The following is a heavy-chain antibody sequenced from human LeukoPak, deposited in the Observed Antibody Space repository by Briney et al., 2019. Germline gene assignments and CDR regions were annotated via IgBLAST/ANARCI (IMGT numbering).Heavy chain of an antibody. V-gene: IGHV3-30*03. J-gene: IGHJ2*01. Sequence: PGGSLRLSCAASGFTFSSYGMHWVRQAPGKGLEWVAVISYDGSNKYYADSVKGRFTISRDNAKNSLYLQMNSLRAEDTAVYYCARERGDYGDSRANWYFDLWGRGTLVTVSS. D-gene: IGHD4-17*01. CDR2: ISYDGSNK. CDR3: ARERGDYGDSRANWYFDL. CDR1: GFTFSSYG.